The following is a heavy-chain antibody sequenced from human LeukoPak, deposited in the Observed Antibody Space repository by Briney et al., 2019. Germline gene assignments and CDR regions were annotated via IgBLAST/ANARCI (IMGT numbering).Heavy chain of an antibody. CDR1: GDSVSSNSAA. J-gene: IGHJ5*02. V-gene: IGHV6-1*01. CDR3: ARGTGYSYGYWWFDP. CDR2: TYYRSKWYN. D-gene: IGHD5-18*01. Sequence: SQTLTLTCAISGDSVSSNSAAWNWIRQSPSRGLEWLGRTYYRSKWYNDYAVSVRSRITINPDTSKNQFSLQLNSVTPEDTAVYYCARGTGYSYGYWWFDPWGQGTLVTVSS.